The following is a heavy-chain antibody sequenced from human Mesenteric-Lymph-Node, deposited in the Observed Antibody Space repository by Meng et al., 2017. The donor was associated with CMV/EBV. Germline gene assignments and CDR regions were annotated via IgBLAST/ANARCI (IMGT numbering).Heavy chain of an antibody. Sequence: GESLKISCAASGFTFSSYWMSWVRQASGKGLEWVANIKQDGSEKYYVDSVKGRFTISRDNAKNSLYLQMNSLRAEDTAVYYCARARYFDLKYYFDYWGQGTLVTVSS. V-gene: IGHV3-7*01. CDR2: IKQDGSEK. J-gene: IGHJ4*02. CDR3: ARARYFDLKYYFDY. D-gene: IGHD3-9*01. CDR1: GFTFSSYW.